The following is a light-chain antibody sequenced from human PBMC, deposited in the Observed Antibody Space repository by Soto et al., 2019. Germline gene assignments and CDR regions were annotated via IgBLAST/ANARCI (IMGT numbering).Light chain of an antibody. J-gene: IGKJ4*01. Sequence: DIQMTQSPSSVSTSVGDRFTITCRASQGISSWLAWYQKKPGKDPKILIYAASSLQSGVPSRFSGSGSGTDFNLTISSLQTEDFATYYCQRANSCTLTFGGGTKVDIK. CDR1: QGISSW. CDR3: QRANSCTLT. V-gene: IGKV1-12*01. CDR2: AAS.